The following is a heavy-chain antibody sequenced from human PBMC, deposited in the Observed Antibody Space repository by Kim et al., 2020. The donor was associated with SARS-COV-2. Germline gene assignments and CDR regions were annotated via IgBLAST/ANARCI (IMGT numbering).Heavy chain of an antibody. D-gene: IGHD6-19*01. CDR3: AREGGIAVDYYYYYYGMDV. CDR2: ISSSSSYI. J-gene: IGHJ6*02. Sequence: GGSLRLSCAASGFTFSSYSMNWVRQAPGKGLEWVSSISSSSSYIYYADSVKGRFTISRDNAKNSLYLQMNSLRAEDTAVYYCAREGGIAVDYYYYYYGMDVWGQGTTVTVSS. CDR1: GFTFSSYS. V-gene: IGHV3-21*01.